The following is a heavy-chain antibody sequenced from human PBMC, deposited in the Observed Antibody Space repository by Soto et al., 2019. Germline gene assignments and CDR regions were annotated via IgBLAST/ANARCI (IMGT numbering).Heavy chain of an antibody. J-gene: IGHJ4*02. CDR2: FDPEDGET. CDR3: ATEYTMVRGVIFDY. CDR1: GYTLTELS. D-gene: IGHD3-10*01. V-gene: IGHV1-24*01. Sequence: ASVKVSCRVSGYTLTELSMHWVRQAPGKGLEWMGGFDPEDGETIYAQKFQGRVTMTEDTSTDTAYMELSSLRSEDTAVYYCATEYTMVRGVIFDYWGQGTLVTVSS.